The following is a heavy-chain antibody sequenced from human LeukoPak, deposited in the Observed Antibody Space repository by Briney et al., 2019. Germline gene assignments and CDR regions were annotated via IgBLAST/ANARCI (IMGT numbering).Heavy chain of an antibody. V-gene: IGHV3-7*01. Sequence: GGSLTLSCAASGSTFSSYWTGWGRQAPGEGLEWVANIKQDGRETYYADSMKGRFTISRDNTKNSLYLQMNSLRAEDPAVYYCARAGYDYGGEGTLVTVP. J-gene: IGHJ4*02. D-gene: IGHD5-12*01. CDR1: GSTFSSYW. CDR2: IKQDGRET. CDR3: ARAGYDY.